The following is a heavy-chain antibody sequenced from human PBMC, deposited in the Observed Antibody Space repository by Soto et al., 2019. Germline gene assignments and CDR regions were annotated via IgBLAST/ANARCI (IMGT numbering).Heavy chain of an antibody. V-gene: IGHV4-39*07. Sequence: SETLSLTCTVSGDSISSSTYFWGWVRQPPGKGLEWIGTIYYSGSTYYNPSLKSRVTISVDTSKNQFSLKLSSVTAADTAVYYCAGGIAARPLGYWGQGTLVTVSS. J-gene: IGHJ4*02. CDR2: IYYSGST. CDR3: AGGIAARPLGY. D-gene: IGHD6-6*01. CDR1: GDSISSSTYF.